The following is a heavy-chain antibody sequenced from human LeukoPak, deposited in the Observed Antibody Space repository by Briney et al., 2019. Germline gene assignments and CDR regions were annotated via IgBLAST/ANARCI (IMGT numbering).Heavy chain of an antibody. V-gene: IGHV3-21*01. CDR1: GFTFSSYS. J-gene: IGHJ4*02. D-gene: IGHD6-19*01. Sequence: GGSLRLSCAASGFTFSSYSMNWVRQAPGKGPEWVSSISSSSSYIYYADSVKGRFTISRDNAKNSLYLQMNSLRAEDTAVYYCARDGGIAVAAPYYFDYWGQGTLVTVSS. CDR3: ARDGGIAVAAPYYFDY. CDR2: ISSSSSYI.